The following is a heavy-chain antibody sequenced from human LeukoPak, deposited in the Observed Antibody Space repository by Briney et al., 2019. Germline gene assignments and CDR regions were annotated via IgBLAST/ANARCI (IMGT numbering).Heavy chain of an antibody. J-gene: IGHJ1*01. CDR3: ARDFNCSGGHCFQH. D-gene: IGHD2-15*01. Sequence: GSSVKVSGKASGGTFSSYAISWVRQAPGQGLEWMGRIIPIFGTANYAQKFQGRVTITTDESTSTAYMELSSLRSEDTAVYYCARDFNCSGGHCFQHWGQGTLVTVSS. CDR1: GGTFSSYA. CDR2: IIPIFGTA. V-gene: IGHV1-69*05.